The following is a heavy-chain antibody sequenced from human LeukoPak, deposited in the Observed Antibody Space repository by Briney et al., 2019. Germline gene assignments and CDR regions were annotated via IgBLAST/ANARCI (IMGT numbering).Heavy chain of an antibody. Sequence: GGSLRLSCAASGFTFSSYSMNWVRQAPGKGLEWVSSISSSSSYIYYAYSVKGRFTISRDNTKNSLYLQMNSLRAEDTAVYYCARTLFCSSTSCYKGDFDYWGQGTLVTVSS. CDR2: ISSSSSYI. V-gene: IGHV3-21*01. CDR3: ARTLFCSSTSCYKGDFDY. J-gene: IGHJ4*02. D-gene: IGHD2-2*02. CDR1: GFTFSSYS.